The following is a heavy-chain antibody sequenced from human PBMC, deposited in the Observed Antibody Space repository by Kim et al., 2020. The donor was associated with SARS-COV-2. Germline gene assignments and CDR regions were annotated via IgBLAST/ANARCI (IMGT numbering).Heavy chain of an antibody. CDR3: ARGGDWNYVWFDP. CDR2: IYSSGDT. V-gene: IGHV4-59*13. Sequence: SETLSRTCTVSGGSFSRYYWIWIRQPPAKGLEWIGYIYSSGDTYYNPSLKSRVTMSLDTSKSQFSLRLTSVTTADTGAHYCARGGDWNYVWFDPWGQG. CDR1: GGSFSRYY. J-gene: IGHJ5*02. D-gene: IGHD1-7*01.